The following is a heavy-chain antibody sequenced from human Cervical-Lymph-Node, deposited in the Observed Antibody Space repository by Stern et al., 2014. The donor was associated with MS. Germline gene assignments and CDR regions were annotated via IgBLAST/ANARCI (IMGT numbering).Heavy chain of an antibody. J-gene: IGHJ5*02. Sequence: QVQLQESGPGLVKPSETLSLTCTVSGYSISSGYYWGWIRQPPGKGLEWLGSIYHSGSTYYNPSLKSRVTISVDTSKNQFSLKLSSVTDADTAVYYCARDIVVVPAAIDWFDPWGQGTLVTVSS. CDR3: ARDIVVVPAAIDWFDP. D-gene: IGHD2-2*02. CDR2: IYHSGST. CDR1: GYSISSGYY. V-gene: IGHV4-38-2*02.